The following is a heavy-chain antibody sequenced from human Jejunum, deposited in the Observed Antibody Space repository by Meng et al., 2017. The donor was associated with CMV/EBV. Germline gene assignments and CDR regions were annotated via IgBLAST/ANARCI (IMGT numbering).Heavy chain of an antibody. CDR1: GGSIGSGDYY. CDR2: IHDTGST. V-gene: IGHV4-30-4*08. D-gene: IGHD3-3*01. J-gene: IGHJ4*02. Sequence: QVRLRDSGPGMVNPYPASSLTCPASGGSIGSGDYYWSWIRQPPGKGLEWIGYIHDTGSTYYNPSLKSRVDISLGTSRNHFSLTLSSVTAEDTAVYFCARGSIFVSFDSWGQGTLVTVSS. CDR3: ARGSIFVSFDS.